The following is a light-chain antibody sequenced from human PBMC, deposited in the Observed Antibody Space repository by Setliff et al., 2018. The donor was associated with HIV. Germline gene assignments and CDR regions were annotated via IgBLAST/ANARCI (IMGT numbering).Light chain of an antibody. CDR2: ANS. CDR1: SSNIGAGFD. V-gene: IGLV1-40*01. CDR3: QSYDSSLSGYV. Sequence: QSVLTQPPSVSGAPGQRVTISCTGKSSNIGAGFDVHWYQQFPGTAPKLLIYANSNRPSGVPDRFSGSKSGTSASLAITGLQAEDEADYFCQSYDSSLSGYVFGTGTKGTVL. J-gene: IGLJ1*01.